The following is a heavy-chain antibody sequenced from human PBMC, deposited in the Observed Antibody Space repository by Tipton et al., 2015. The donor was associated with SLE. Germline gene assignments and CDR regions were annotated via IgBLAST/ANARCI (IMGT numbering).Heavy chain of an antibody. CDR3: AGAPRILAVSAFDF. Sequence: SVEGRFTISRDNSKNTVYLQMNSLREDDTAVYYCAGAPRILAVSAFDFWGQGTLVTVSS. J-gene: IGHJ4*02. V-gene: IGHV3-30*04. D-gene: IGHD2-21*01.